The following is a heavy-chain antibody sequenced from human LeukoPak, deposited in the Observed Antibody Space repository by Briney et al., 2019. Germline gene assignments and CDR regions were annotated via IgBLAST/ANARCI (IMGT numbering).Heavy chain of an antibody. V-gene: IGHV3-7*01. J-gene: IGHJ5*02. D-gene: IGHD4-17*01. CDR3: GRINYGDYA. Sequence: GGSLRLSCAASGFTFTNYWMSWVRQAPGKGLEWVANIKEDGSDTHYVDSVKGRFTISRDNAKNSLYLQMTSLRAEDTAVYFCGRINYGDYAWGQGTLVTVSS. CDR1: GFTFTNYW. CDR2: IKEDGSDT.